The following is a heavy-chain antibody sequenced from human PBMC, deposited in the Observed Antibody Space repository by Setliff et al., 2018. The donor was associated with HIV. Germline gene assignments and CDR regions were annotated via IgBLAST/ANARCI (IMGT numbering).Heavy chain of an antibody. Sequence: SETLSLTCTVSGGSMRSSSFYWGWIRQAPGKGLEWIGSIYYSGTTYYNLSVKSRVTISVDTSKNQLSLTLYSVSAADTAVYYCARWEAAQKAFDIWGHGTMVTVSS. CDR1: GGSMRSSSFY. V-gene: IGHV4-39*01. CDR2: IYYSGTT. CDR3: ARWEAAQKAFDI. J-gene: IGHJ3*02. D-gene: IGHD1-26*01.